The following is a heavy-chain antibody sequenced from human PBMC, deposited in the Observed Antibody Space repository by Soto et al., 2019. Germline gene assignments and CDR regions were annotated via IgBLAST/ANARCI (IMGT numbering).Heavy chain of an antibody. CDR3: ARVQAIVATRGDSDAFDI. CDR2: INPNSGGT. CDR1: GYTFTGYY. Sequence: GASVKVSCKASGYTFTGYYMHWVRQAPGQGLEWMGWINPNSGGTNYAQKFQGWVTMTRDTSISTAYMELSRLRSDDTAVYYCARVQAIVATRGDSDAFDIWGQGTMVTVSS. V-gene: IGHV1-2*04. J-gene: IGHJ3*02. D-gene: IGHD5-12*01.